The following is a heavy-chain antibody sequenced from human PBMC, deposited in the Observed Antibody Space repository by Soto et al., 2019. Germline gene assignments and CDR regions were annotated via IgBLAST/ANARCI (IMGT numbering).Heavy chain of an antibody. CDR1: GGSSRASSG. V-gene: IGHV4-4*02. CDR2: IDHSGSA. D-gene: IGHD3-3*01. CDR3: ASGTFWSGYYTDF. Sequence: SEALAGSCGVAGGSSRASSGWSWVRQRPGKGLEWIGEIDHSGSANYKPSLKSRVTMSVDESKNQFSLKLSSVTAADTAVYHSASGTFWSGYYTDFWGKGTPVPVFS. J-gene: IGHJ4*02.